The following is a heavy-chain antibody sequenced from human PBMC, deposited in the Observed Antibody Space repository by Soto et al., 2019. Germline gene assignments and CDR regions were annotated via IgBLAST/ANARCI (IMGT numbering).Heavy chain of an antibody. J-gene: IGHJ4*02. CDR3: ARDRYYDSSGYYKGYFDY. CDR2: IYYSGST. V-gene: IGHV4-61*01. CDR1: GGYVSSGSYY. Sequence: PSETLPLTYTVAGGYVSSGSYYWSWIRQPPGKGLEWIGYIYYSGSTNYNPSLKSRVTISVDTSKNQFSLKLSSVTAADTAVYYCARDRYYDSSGYYKGYFDYWGQGTLVTLSS. D-gene: IGHD3-22*01.